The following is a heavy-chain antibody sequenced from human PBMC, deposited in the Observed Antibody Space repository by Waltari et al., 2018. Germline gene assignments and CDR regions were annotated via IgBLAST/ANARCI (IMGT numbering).Heavy chain of an antibody. CDR2: IFSNDEK. Sequence: QVTLKESGPVLVKPTETLTLTCTVSGFSLSNARMGVSWIRQPPGKALEWLAHIFSNDEKSYSTSLKSRLTISKDTSKSQVVLTVTNMDPVDTATYYCARIPLVGATSELIYYFDYWGQGTLVTVSS. V-gene: IGHV2-26*01. D-gene: IGHD1-26*01. J-gene: IGHJ4*02. CDR3: ARIPLVGATSELIYYFDY. CDR1: GFSLSNARMG.